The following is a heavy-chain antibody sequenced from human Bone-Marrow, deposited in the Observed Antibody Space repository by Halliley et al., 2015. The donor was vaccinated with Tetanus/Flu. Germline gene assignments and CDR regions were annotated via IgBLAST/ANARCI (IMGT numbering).Heavy chain of an antibody. CDR3: ARGNGWYGFDS. CDR2: ISSHHGLR. Sequence: GLGGVAHISSHHGLRFYADSVKGRFTISRDNAKTSLFLQMSGLRVDDTALYYCARGNGWYGFDSWGQGTLVTVSS. V-gene: IGHV3-11*04. J-gene: IGHJ4*02. D-gene: IGHD6-19*01.